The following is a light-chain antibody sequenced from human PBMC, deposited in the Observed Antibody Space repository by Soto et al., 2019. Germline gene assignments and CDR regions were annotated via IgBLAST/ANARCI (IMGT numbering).Light chain of an antibody. J-gene: IGLJ3*02. Sequence: QSVLTQPPSASGTPGQRVTISCSGSSSNIGSKTVNWYQQLPGTAPKLLIYSNNQPPSGVPDRFSGSKSGTSASLAISGLKSEDEAVYYWSAWDDILNGWVFGGGTKLTVL. V-gene: IGLV1-44*01. CDR2: SNN. CDR3: SAWDDILNGWV. CDR1: SSNIGSKT.